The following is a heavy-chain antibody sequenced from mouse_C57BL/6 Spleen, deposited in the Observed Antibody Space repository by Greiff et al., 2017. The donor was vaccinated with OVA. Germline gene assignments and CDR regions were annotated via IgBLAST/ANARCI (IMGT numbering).Heavy chain of an antibody. J-gene: IGHJ4*01. V-gene: IGHV1-15*01. Sequence: VKLQESGAELVRPGASVTLSCKASGYTFTDYEMHWVKQTPVHGLEWIGAIDPETGGTAYNQKFKGKAILTADKSSSTAYMELRSLTSEDSAVYYCTRSSSDYYAMDYWGQGTSVTVSS. CDR3: TRSSSDYYAMDY. CDR1: GYTFTDYE. CDR2: IDPETGGT. D-gene: IGHD3-2*02.